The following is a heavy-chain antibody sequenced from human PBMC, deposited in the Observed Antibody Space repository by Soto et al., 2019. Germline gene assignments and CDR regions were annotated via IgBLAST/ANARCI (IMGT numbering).Heavy chain of an antibody. CDR2: IYYSGST. CDR3: AISYCTNGVCYRAEYYFDY. D-gene: IGHD2-8*01. CDR1: GGSISSGGYY. V-gene: IGHV4-31*03. Sequence: SETLSLTCTVSGGSISSGGYYCSWIRQHPGKSLEWFGYIYYSGSTYYNPSLKSRVTISVDTSKNQFSLKLSSVTAADTAVYYCAISYCTNGVCYRAEYYFDYWGQGTLVTVS. J-gene: IGHJ4*02.